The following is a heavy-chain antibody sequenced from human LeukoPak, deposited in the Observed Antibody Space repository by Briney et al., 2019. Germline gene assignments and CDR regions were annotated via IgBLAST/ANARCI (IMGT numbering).Heavy chain of an antibody. CDR3: ARRYSSGWYGGSFDP. CDR1: GFTFTSSA. Sequence: SVKVSCKASGFTFTSSAMQWVRQARGQRLEWIGWIVVGSGNTNYAQKFQERVTITRDMSTSTAYMELSSLRASDTAMYYCARRYSSGWYGGSFDPWGQGTLVTVSS. CDR2: IVVGSGNT. D-gene: IGHD6-19*01. J-gene: IGHJ5*02. V-gene: IGHV1-58*02.